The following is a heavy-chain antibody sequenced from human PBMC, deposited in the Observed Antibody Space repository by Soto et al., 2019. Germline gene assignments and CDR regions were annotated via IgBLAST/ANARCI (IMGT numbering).Heavy chain of an antibody. J-gene: IGHJ4*02. D-gene: IGHD6-19*01. CDR3: ARDFREWLVSGPLYYFDY. Sequence: ASVKVSCKASGYTFITYGIHWVRQAPGQRLEWMGWIHAGTGSTSYAQKFQGRVTMTRDTSTSTVYMELSSLRSEDTAVYYCARDFREWLVSGPLYYFDYWGQGTLVTVSS. CDR2: IHAGTGST. V-gene: IGHV1-3*01. CDR1: GYTFITYG.